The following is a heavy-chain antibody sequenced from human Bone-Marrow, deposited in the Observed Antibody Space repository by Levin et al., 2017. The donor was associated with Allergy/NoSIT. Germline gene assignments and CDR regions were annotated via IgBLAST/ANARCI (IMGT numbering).Heavy chain of an antibody. Sequence: SQTLSLTCAVYGGSFSGYYWSWIRQPPGKGLEWIGEINHSGSTNYNPSLKSRVTISVDTSKNQFSLKLSSVTAADTAVYYCARGPTGEDIVVVSYFDYWGQGTLVTVSS. CDR1: GGSFSGYY. D-gene: IGHD2-15*01. J-gene: IGHJ4*02. CDR2: INHSGST. CDR3: ARGPTGEDIVVVSYFDY. V-gene: IGHV4-34*01.